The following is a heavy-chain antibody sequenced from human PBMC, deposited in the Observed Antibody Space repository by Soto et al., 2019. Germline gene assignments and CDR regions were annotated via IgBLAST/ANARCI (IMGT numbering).Heavy chain of an antibody. Sequence: QVQLVESGGGVVQPGRSLRLSCAASGFTFSSYAMHWVRQAPGKGLEWVAVISYDGSNKYYADSVKGRFTISRDNSKNTLYLQMNSLRTEDTAVHYCARDGNYYDRSGPCGDYWGQGTLVTVSS. CDR1: GFTFSSYA. J-gene: IGHJ4*02. V-gene: IGHV3-30-3*01. CDR3: ARDGNYYDRSGPCGDY. CDR2: ISYDGSNK. D-gene: IGHD3-22*01.